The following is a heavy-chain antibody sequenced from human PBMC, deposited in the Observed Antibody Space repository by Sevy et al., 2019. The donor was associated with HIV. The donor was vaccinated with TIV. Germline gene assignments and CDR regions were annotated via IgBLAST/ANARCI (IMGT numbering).Heavy chain of an antibody. CDR2: IKHDGSEI. V-gene: IGHV3-7*01. CDR3: VRAIQSEGSF. D-gene: IGHD2-2*02. CDR1: GYSLESYW. Sequence: GGSLRLSCVGFGYSLESYWMNWVRQAPGKGLEWVANIKHDGSEIYYVDSVKGRFTVSRDNDRNLVYLQMNNLRVADTALYYCVRAIQSEGSFWRQGTRVTVSS. J-gene: IGHJ1*01.